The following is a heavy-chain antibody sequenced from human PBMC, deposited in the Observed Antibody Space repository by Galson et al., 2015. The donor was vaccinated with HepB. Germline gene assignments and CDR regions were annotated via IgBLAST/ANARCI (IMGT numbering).Heavy chain of an antibody. CDR3: AKDFRYRAHQYFYYGMDV. D-gene: IGHD1-14*01. J-gene: IGHJ6*02. CDR2: ISWNSGSI. V-gene: IGHV3-9*01. CDR1: GFTFDDYA. Sequence: SLRLSCAASGFTFDDYAMHWVRQAPGKGLEWVSGISWNSGSIGYADSVKGRFTISRDNAKNSLYLQMNSLRAEDTALYYCAKDFRYRAHQYFYYGMDVWGQGTTVTVSS.